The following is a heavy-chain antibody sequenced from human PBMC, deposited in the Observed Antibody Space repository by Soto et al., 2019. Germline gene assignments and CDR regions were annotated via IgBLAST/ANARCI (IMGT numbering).Heavy chain of an antibody. V-gene: IGHV4-59*01. Sequence: SETLSLTCTVSGGSISSYYWSWIRQPPGKGLEWIGYIYYSGSTNYNPSLKSRVTISVDTSKNQFSLKLSSVTAADTAVYYCARAAYDSSGYYWFDPWGQGNLVTVS. CDR3: ARAAYDSSGYYWFDP. J-gene: IGHJ5*02. CDR1: GGSISSYY. D-gene: IGHD3-22*01. CDR2: IYYSGST.